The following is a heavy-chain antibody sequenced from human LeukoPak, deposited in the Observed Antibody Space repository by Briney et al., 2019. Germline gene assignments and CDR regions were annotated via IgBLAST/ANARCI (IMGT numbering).Heavy chain of an antibody. J-gene: IGHJ4*02. CDR2: IYPGDSDT. CDR3: ARPPFSESSGYSDF. Sequence: GESLKISCKGYGYSFTSYWIGWVRQVPGKGLEWMGIIYPGDSDTRYSPSFQGQVTISADKSISTAYLQWSSLKASDTAMYYCARPPFSESSGYSDFWGQGTLVTVSS. D-gene: IGHD3-22*01. CDR1: GYSFTSYW. V-gene: IGHV5-51*01.